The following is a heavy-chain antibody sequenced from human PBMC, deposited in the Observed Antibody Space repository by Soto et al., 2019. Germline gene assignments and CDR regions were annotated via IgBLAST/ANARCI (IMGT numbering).Heavy chain of an antibody. CDR3: AKEVADMIVVVPGGFDP. V-gene: IGHV3-23*01. J-gene: IGHJ5*02. CDR1: GFVFSDYA. Sequence: GGSLRLSCAASGFVFSDYAMSWVRQAPGKGLEWVSAISGSGGSTYYADSVKGRFTISRDNSKNTLYLQMNSLRAEDTAVYYCAKEVADMIVVVPGGFDPWGQGTLVTVSS. CDR2: ISGSGGST. D-gene: IGHD3-22*01.